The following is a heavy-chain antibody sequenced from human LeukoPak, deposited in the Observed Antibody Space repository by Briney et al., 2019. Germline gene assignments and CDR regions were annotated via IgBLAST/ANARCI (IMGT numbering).Heavy chain of an antibody. D-gene: IGHD2-21*01. Sequence: SETLSLTCTVSGGSISSYYWSWIRQPPGKGLEWIGYIYYSGSTNYNPSLKSRVTISVDTSKNQFSLKLSSVTAVDTAVYYCARGRLDYYYYYYMDVWGKGTTVTVSS. CDR2: IYYSGST. CDR3: ARGRLDYYYYYYMDV. V-gene: IGHV4-59*12. J-gene: IGHJ6*03. CDR1: GGSISSYY.